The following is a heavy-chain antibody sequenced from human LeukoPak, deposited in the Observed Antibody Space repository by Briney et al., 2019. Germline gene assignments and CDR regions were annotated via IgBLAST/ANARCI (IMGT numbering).Heavy chain of an antibody. D-gene: IGHD6-13*01. CDR3: ARDYSEYSSSSGLSHAFDI. CDR1: GYTFTSYG. V-gene: IGHV1-18*01. Sequence: ASVKVSCKASGYTFTSYGISWVRQAPGQGLEWMGRISAYNGNTNYAQKLQGRVTMTTDTSTSTAYMELRSLRSDDTAVYYCARDYSEYSSSSGLSHAFDIWGQGTMVTVSS. J-gene: IGHJ3*02. CDR2: ISAYNGNT.